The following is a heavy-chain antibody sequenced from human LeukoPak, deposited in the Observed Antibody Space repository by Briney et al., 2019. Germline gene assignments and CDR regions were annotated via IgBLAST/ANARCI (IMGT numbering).Heavy chain of an antibody. J-gene: IGHJ6*03. CDR3: ARAQLSGYNYGSRDYYYYMDV. V-gene: IGHV3-23*01. Sequence: GGSLRLSCAASGFTLGNFVMSWVRQAPGKGLEWVSAITGGGSTTFYSDSVEGRLTISRDNSKNTLYLQMSSLRAEDTAIYYCARAQLSGYNYGSRDYYYYMDVWGKGTTATVSS. D-gene: IGHD5-18*01. CDR2: ITGGGSTT. CDR1: GFTLGNFV.